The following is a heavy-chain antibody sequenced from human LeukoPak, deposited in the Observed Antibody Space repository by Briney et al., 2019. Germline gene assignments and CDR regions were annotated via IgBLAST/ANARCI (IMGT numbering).Heavy chain of an antibody. J-gene: IGHJ3*02. CDR2: IYYSGST. CDR1: GGSISSSSYY. D-gene: IGHD3-16*02. CDR3: ASSSGDQYDYVWGSYRDDAFDI. V-gene: IGHV4-39*07. Sequence: SETLSLTCTVPGGSISSSSYYWGWIRQPPGKGLEWIGSIYYSGSTYYNPSLKSRVTISVDTSKNQFSLKLSSVTAADTAVYYCASSSGDQYDYVWGSYRDDAFDIWGQGTMVTVSS.